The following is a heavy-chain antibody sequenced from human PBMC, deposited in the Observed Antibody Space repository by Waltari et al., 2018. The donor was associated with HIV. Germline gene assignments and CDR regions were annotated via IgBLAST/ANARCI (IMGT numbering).Heavy chain of an antibody. CDR1: GGTFTSYV. Sequence: QVQLVQSGAEVKKPGSSVKVSCKASGGTFTSYVIIWVRQAPGQGLEWMGRIIPILGITNYAQKFQGRVTITADKSTSTAYMELRSLRSEDTAVYYCARGAAAGNHFYYGMDVWGQGTTVTVSS. V-gene: IGHV1-69*04. CDR2: IIPILGIT. CDR3: ARGAAAGNHFYYGMDV. D-gene: IGHD6-13*01. J-gene: IGHJ6*02.